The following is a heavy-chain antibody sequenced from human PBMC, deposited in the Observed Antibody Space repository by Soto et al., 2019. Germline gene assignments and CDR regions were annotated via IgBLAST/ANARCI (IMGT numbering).Heavy chain of an antibody. CDR3: ARDPGGTGYFDS. D-gene: IGHD1-1*01. CDR1: GYPFSDYY. J-gene: IGHJ4*02. CDR2: INPKTGRA. Sequence: GASVKVSCKTSGYPFSDYYIHCVRQAPGHDFEWMGWINPKTGRANYAQKFQGRVTMARNTSINTAYMELSSLTSDDTAVYYCARDPGGTGYFDSWGQGLLVTVSS. V-gene: IGHV1-2*02.